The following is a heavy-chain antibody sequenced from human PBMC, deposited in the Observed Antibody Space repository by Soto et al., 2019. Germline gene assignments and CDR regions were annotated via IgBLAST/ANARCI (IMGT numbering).Heavy chain of an antibody. J-gene: IGHJ5*02. Sequence: PGGSLRLSCAASGVTFSSYWMSWVRQAPGKGLEWAANIKQDGGEKYYVDSVKGRFTISRDNAKNSLYLQMNSLRVEDTALYYCARRYSSSWSGFDPWGQGTLVTVSS. D-gene: IGHD6-13*01. V-gene: IGHV3-7*01. CDR1: GVTFSSYW. CDR3: ARRYSSSWSGFDP. CDR2: IKQDGGEK.